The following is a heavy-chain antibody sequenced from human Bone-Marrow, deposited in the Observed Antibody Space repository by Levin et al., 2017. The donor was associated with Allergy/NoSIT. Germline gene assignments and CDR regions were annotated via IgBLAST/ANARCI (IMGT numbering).Heavy chain of an antibody. CDR3: AKALEFWLWFGDNDAFDI. D-gene: IGHD3-10*01. Sequence: GGSLRLSCAASGFTFSSYAMSWVRQAPGKGLEWVSAISGSGGSTYSADSVKGRFTISRDNSKNTLYLQMNSLRAEDTAVYYCAKALEFWLWFGDNDAFDIWGQGTMVTVSS. V-gene: IGHV3-23*01. J-gene: IGHJ3*02. CDR2: ISGSGGST. CDR1: GFTFSSYA.